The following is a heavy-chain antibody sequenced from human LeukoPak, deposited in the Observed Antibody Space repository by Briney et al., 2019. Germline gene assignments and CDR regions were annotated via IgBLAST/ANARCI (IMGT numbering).Heavy chain of an antibody. V-gene: IGHV2-5*01. CDR2: LYWNDDK. Sequence: SGPTLVNPTQTLTLTCTFSGFSLSTRGVGVGWIRQSAGKALEWLALLYWNDDKRYSPSLRSRLTITKDTSKNQVVLTMTNMDPLDTATYYCAHGQARDSSGYYFNAFDIWGQGTMVTVSS. CDR1: GFSLSTRGVG. CDR3: AHGQARDSSGYYFNAFDI. D-gene: IGHD3-22*01. J-gene: IGHJ3*02.